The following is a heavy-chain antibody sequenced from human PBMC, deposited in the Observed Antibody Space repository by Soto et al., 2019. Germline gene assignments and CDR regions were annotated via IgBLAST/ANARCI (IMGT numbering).Heavy chain of an antibody. J-gene: IGHJ6*02. CDR3: ARGPEGDRSCNYGLSV. CDR1: GFSLSNYW. D-gene: IGHD3-22*01. V-gene: IGHV3-74*01. CDR2: IKNDGSGT. Sequence: PGGSLRLSCSGYGFSLSNYWIHWVRHLPGKGLVWVSRIKNDGSGTSYADSVIGRFTISIDNAKNTLYLQMNSLRVDDTAVYYCARGPEGDRSCNYGLSVWGQGTTVTVSS.